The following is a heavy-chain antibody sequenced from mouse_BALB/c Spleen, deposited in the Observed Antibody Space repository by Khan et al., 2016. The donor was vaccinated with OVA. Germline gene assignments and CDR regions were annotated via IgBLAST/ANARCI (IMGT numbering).Heavy chain of an antibody. J-gene: IGHJ3*01. CDR2: INPCSGGT. V-gene: IGHV1S81*02. CDR3: TRSGYGSFAY. Sequence: QVQLKESGAELVKPGASVRLSCKASGYTFTSYYLYWVKQRPGQGLEWIGDINPCSGGTNFNEKFKSKATLTVDKSSSTAYIQLNSLTSEDSAVYYCTRSGYGSFAYWGQGTLVTVSA. CDR1: GYTFTSYY. D-gene: IGHD2-2*01.